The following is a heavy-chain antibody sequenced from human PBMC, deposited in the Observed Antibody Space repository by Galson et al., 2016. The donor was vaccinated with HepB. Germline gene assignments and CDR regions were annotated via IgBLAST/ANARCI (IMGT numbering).Heavy chain of an antibody. V-gene: IGHV3-73*01. J-gene: IGHJ4*02. D-gene: IGHD6-6*01. CDR2: IRNKANNYAT. Sequence: SLRLSCAASGFSFSGSTMHWVRQPSGKGLEWIGLIRNKANNYATEYGDSVKGRFSISRDDSKNTAYLQMNSLQTDDTAVYYCIRQPGVYSSPWGQGTLVTVAS. CDR1: GFSFSGST. CDR3: IRQPGVYSSP.